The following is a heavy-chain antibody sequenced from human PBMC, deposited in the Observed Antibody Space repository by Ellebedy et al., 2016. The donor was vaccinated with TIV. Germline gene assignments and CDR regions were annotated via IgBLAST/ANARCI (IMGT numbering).Heavy chain of an antibody. J-gene: IGHJ6*03. D-gene: IGHD4-17*01. Sequence: ASVKVSCXASGYTFISYGFTWMRQAPGQGLEWMGWIGTYNGNTNYAQKFQGRVTMTTDTSTSTAYMELSSLRSDDTAVYYCARGEGAVTTWYYYMDVWGKGTTVTVSS. V-gene: IGHV1-18*01. CDR3: ARGEGAVTTWYYYMDV. CDR2: IGTYNGNT. CDR1: GYTFISYG.